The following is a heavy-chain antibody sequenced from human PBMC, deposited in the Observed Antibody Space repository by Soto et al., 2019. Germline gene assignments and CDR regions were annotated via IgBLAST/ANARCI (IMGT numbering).Heavy chain of an antibody. CDR3: ARGGLLPDY. J-gene: IGHJ4*02. CDR1: GGSISSGGYS. Sequence: QLQLQESGSGLVKPSQTLSLTCAVSGGSISSGGYSWRWIRQPPGKGLEWIGYISHSGSTYYNPSLKSRVTRSVYRSKTQFSLKLSSVTAADTAVYYCARGGLLPDYWGQGTLVTVSS. D-gene: IGHD6-19*01. V-gene: IGHV4-30-2*01. CDR2: ISHSGST.